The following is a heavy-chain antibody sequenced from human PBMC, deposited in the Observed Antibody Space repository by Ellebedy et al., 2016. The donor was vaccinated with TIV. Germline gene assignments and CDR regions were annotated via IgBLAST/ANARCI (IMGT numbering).Heavy chain of an antibody. CDR2: INFSGGT. D-gene: IGHD3-22*01. Sequence: MPSETLSLTCNVSVGSINSDRHFWGWIRQSPGKGLEWIGSINFSGGTYYNPSLKSRVTVSVDTSKNHFSLKLTSVTVADTAVYYCARGVAMIVVLQSHFDAWGQGTLVTVSS. CDR3: ARGVAMIVVLQSHFDA. V-gene: IGHV4-39*02. CDR1: VGSINSDRHF. J-gene: IGHJ4*02.